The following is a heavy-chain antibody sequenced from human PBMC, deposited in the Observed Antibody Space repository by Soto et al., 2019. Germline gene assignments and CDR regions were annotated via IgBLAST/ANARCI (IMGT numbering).Heavy chain of an antibody. CDR3: AAEATILNWFDP. V-gene: IGHV4-39*01. D-gene: IGHD5-12*01. Sequence: SETLSLTCTVSGGSISSSSYYWGWIRQPPGKGLEWIGSIYYSGSTYYNPSLKSRVTISVDTSKNQFSLKLSSVTAEDTAVYYCAAEATILNWFDPWGQGTLVTVSS. J-gene: IGHJ5*02. CDR2: IYYSGST. CDR1: GGSISSSSYY.